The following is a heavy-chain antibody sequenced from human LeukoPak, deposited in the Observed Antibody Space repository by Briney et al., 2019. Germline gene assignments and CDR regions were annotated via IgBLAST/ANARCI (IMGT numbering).Heavy chain of an antibody. CDR2: ISYDGSNR. J-gene: IGHJ4*02. CDR3: ARDGSSGWPIDY. CDR1: GFTFSTYS. D-gene: IGHD6-19*01. V-gene: IGHV3-30-3*01. Sequence: PGGSLRLSCAASGFTFSTYSMHWVRQAPDKGLEWVAIISYDGSNRYYADSVKGRFTISRDNSKNTLYLQMNSLRDEDTAVYYCARDGSSGWPIDYWGQGTLVTVSS.